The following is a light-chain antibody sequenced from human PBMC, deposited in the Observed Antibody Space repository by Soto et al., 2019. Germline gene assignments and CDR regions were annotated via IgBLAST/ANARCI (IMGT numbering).Light chain of an antibody. Sequence: EIVMTQSPATLSVSPGERATLSCRASQSISSNLAWYQQKPGQAPRLLIYGASTRATGIPATFSGSGSGTEFTLTISSLQSEDFAVYYCQQYNNWPFTFGPGTKVXXK. CDR3: QQYNNWPFT. V-gene: IGKV3-15*01. CDR1: QSISSN. CDR2: GAS. J-gene: IGKJ3*01.